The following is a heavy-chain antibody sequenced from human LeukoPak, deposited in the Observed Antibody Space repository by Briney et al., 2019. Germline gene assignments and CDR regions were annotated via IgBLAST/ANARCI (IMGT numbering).Heavy chain of an antibody. D-gene: IGHD3-16*01. CDR3: ARDHYVDAFDI. V-gene: IGHV3-66*01. J-gene: IGHJ3*02. Sequence: GGSLRLSCGASGFXVSSNYISWVRQAPGKGLEWVSVIYSGGGTYYADAVKGRFTISRDNSKNTLYLQMNSLRAGDTAVYYCARDHYVDAFDIWGQGTMVTVSS. CDR2: IYSGGGT. CDR1: GFXVSSNY.